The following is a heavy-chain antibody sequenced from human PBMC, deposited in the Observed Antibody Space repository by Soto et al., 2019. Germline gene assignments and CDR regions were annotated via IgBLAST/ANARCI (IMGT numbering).Heavy chain of an antibody. CDR3: APWVGAFDY. D-gene: IGHD4-17*01. CDR2: ISYDGSNK. Sequence: QVQLVESGGGVVQPGRSLRLSCAASGFTFSSYGMHWVRQAPGKGLEWVAVISYDGSNKYYADSVKGRFTISRDNSKNTLYLQMNSLRAEDTAVYYWAPWVGAFDYWGQGTLVTVSS. J-gene: IGHJ4*02. V-gene: IGHV3-30*03. CDR1: GFTFSSYG.